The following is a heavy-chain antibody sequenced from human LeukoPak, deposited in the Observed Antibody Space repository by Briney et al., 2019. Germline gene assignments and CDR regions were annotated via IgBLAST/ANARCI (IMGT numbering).Heavy chain of an antibody. D-gene: IGHD3-10*01. CDR1: GGSFSGYY. Sequence: SETLSLTCAVYGGSFSGYYWSWIRQPPGKGREWIGEINHSGSTNYNPSLKSRVTISVDTSKNQFSLKLSSVTAADTAVYYCVRGAPYYYGSGSTFDYWGQGTLVTVSS. V-gene: IGHV4-34*01. CDR3: VRGAPYYYGSGSTFDY. CDR2: INHSGST. J-gene: IGHJ4*02.